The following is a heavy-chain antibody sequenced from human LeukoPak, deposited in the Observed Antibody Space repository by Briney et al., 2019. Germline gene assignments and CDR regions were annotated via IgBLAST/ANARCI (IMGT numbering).Heavy chain of an antibody. CDR3: AKDPLPQAAAGINYYYYYGMDV. CDR2: ISGSGGST. Sequence: PGGSLRLSCAASGFTFSSYAMSWVRQAPGKGLEWVSAISGSGGSTYYADSVKGRFTISRDNSKNTLYLQMNSLRAEDTAVYYCAKDPLPQAAAGINYYYYYGMDVWGQGTTVTVSS. V-gene: IGHV3-23*01. J-gene: IGHJ6*02. D-gene: IGHD6-13*01. CDR1: GFTFSSYA.